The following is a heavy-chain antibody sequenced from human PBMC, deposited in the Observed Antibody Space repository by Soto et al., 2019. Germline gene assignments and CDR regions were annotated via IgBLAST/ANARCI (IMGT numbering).Heavy chain of an antibody. CDR1: GYTFTSYD. CDR3: ASVPVTTSNHYYYMDV. CDR2: MNPNSGNT. V-gene: IGHV1-8*01. Sequence: ASVKVSWKASGYTFTSYDINWVRQTTGQGLEWMGWMNPNSGNTGYAQKFQGRVTMTRNTSISTAYMELSSLRSEDTAVYYCASVPVTTSNHYYYMDVWGKGTTVTVSS. J-gene: IGHJ6*03. D-gene: IGHD4-17*01.